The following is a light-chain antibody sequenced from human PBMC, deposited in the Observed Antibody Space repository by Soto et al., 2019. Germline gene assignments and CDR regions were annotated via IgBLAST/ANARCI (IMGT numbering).Light chain of an antibody. CDR2: DVS. V-gene: IGLV2-14*01. CDR3: CSYTSSNTLVYV. J-gene: IGLJ1*01. CDR1: SSDVGGYNY. Sequence: QSALTQPASVSGSPGQSITISCTGTSSDVGGYNYVSWYQQHPGTAPKLIIYDVSNRPSGVSNRFSGSKSGNTASLTLSGLQAEDEADYYWCSYTSSNTLVYVFGTGTKVTVL.